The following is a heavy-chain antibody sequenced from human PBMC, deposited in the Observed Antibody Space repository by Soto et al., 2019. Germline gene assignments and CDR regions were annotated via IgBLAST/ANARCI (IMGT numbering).Heavy chain of an antibody. CDR3: ATPGLRRPTNLAGTLGYFDY. D-gene: IGHD6-13*01. Sequence: PGGSLRLSCAASGFTFSSYAMSWVRQAPGKGLEWVSAISGSGGSTYYADSVKGRFTISRDNSKNTLYLQMNSLRAEDTAVYYCATPGLRRPTNLAGTLGYFDYWGQGTLVTVSS. V-gene: IGHV3-23*01. CDR1: GFTFSSYA. J-gene: IGHJ4*02. CDR2: ISGSGGST.